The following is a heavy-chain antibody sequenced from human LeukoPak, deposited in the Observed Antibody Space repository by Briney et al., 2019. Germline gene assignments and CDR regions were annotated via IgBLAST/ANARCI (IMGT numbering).Heavy chain of an antibody. CDR3: ARRYRVHAEAALYY. D-gene: IGHD5/OR15-5a*01. V-gene: IGHV1-46*01. J-gene: IGHJ4*02. Sequence: ASVKVSCKASGYTFIAYYIHWVRQAPGQGLEWMGIINPSVVSTTYAQKFQGSVTMTRDTSTSTAYMELSSLTSEDTAVYYCARRYRVHAEAALYYSGRGTLVTASS. CDR1: GYTFIAYY. CDR2: INPSVVST.